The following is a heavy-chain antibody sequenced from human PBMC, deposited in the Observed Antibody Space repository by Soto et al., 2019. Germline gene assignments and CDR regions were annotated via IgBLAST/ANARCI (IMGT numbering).Heavy chain of an antibody. J-gene: IGHJ6*02. V-gene: IGHV1-8*01. CDR2: MNPNSGNT. CDR3: ARVSPFLEWSRDGMDV. D-gene: IGHD3-3*01. CDR1: GYTFTSYD. Sequence: QVQLVQSGAEVKKPGASVKVSCKASGYTFTSYDINWVRQAPGQGLEWMGWMNPNSGNTGYAQKFQGRVTMTRNTSISTAYMELSSLRSEDTAVYYCARVSPFLEWSRDGMDVWGQGTTVTVCS.